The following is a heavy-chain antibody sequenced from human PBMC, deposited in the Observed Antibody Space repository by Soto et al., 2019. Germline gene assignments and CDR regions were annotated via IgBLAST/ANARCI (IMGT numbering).Heavy chain of an antibody. D-gene: IGHD5-12*01. CDR1: GGSISSYY. J-gene: IGHJ4*02. CDR3: ARLGGYDSHFDY. Sequence: SETLSLTCTVSGGSISSYYWSWIRQPPGKGLEWIGYIYYSGSTNYNPSLKSRVTISVDTSKNQFSLKLSSVTAADTAVYYCARLGGYDSHFDYWGQGTLVTVSS. V-gene: IGHV4-59*01. CDR2: IYYSGST.